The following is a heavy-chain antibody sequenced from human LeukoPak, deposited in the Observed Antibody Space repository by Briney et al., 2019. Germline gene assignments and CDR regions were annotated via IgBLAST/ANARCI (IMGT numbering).Heavy chain of an antibody. CDR1: GFTFSRYW. Sequence: PGGSLRLSCAASGFTFSRYWMQWVRQAPGKGLVWVSRINSDGSSTSYADSVKGRFNISRDNAKNTLYLQMNSLRAEDTAVYYCIVGIDYWGQGALVTVST. CDR2: INSDGSST. CDR3: IVGIDY. J-gene: IGHJ4*02. V-gene: IGHV3-74*01. D-gene: IGHD1-26*01.